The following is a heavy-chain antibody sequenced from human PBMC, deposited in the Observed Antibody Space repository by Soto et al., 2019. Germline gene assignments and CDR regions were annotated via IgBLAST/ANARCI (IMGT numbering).Heavy chain of an antibody. Sequence: PSETLSLTCTVSGGSISSGVYYWSWIRHHPGKGLEWIGYIYYSGSTYYNPSLKSRVTISVDTSKNQFSLKLSSVTAADTAVYYCARDQPSPYGSGSSMDVWGQGTTVTVSS. CDR3: ARDQPSPYGSGSSMDV. CDR1: GGSISSGVYY. J-gene: IGHJ6*02. CDR2: IYYSGST. V-gene: IGHV4-31*03. D-gene: IGHD3-10*01.